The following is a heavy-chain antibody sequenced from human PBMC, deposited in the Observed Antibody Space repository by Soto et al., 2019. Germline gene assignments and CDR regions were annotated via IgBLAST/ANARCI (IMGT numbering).Heavy chain of an antibody. CDR3: ARPLMVRGVIIGAFDM. Sequence: GGSLRLSCAASGFTFSSYLMHWVRQAPGKGLVWVSRINNDGSSTSYADSVKGRFTISRDNAKNTLYLQMNSLRAADTAVYYCARPLMVRGVIIGAFDMWGQGPMVTV. D-gene: IGHD3-10*01. J-gene: IGHJ3*02. CDR2: INNDGSST. V-gene: IGHV3-74*01. CDR1: GFTFSSYL.